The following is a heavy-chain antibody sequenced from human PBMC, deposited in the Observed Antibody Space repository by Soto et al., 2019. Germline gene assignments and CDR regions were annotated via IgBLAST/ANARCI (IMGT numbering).Heavy chain of an antibody. CDR3: ARVSGSYYYGMDV. CDR2: IYYSGST. V-gene: IGHV4-59*12. D-gene: IGHD1-26*01. J-gene: IGHJ6*02. Sequence: SETLSLTCTVSGGSISSYYWSWIRQPPGKGLEWIGYIYYSGSTNYNPSLKSRVTISVDTSKNQFSLRLSSVTAADTAVYYCARVSGSYYYGMDVWGQGTTVTVSS. CDR1: GGSISSYY.